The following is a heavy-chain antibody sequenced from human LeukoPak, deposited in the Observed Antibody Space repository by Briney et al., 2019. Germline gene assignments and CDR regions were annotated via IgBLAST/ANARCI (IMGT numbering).Heavy chain of an antibody. CDR3: AYYHVNEEPPTF. CDR2: FDPEDGET. CDR1: GYTLTELS. Sequence: WASVKVSCKVSGYTLTELSMHWVRQAPGKGLEWMGGFDPEDGETIYAQKFQGRVTMTEDTSTDTAYMELSSLRSEDTAVYYCAYYHVNEEPPTFWGQGTLVTVSS. D-gene: IGHD3-16*01. J-gene: IGHJ4*02. V-gene: IGHV1-24*01.